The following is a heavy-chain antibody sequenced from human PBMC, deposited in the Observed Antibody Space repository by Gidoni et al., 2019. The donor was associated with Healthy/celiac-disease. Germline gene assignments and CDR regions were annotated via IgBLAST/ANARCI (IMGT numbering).Heavy chain of an antibody. CDR3: ARQSAIPPRELELPPNWFDP. CDR2: IYYSGST. D-gene: IGHD1-7*01. Sequence: QLQLQESGPGLVKPSETLSLTCTVSGGSISSSRYYWGWIRQPPGKGLEWIGSIYYSGSTYYNPSLKSRVTISVDTSKNQFSLKLSSVTAADTAVYYCARQSAIPPRELELPPNWFDPWGQGTLVTVSS. V-gene: IGHV4-39*01. CDR1: GGSISSSRYY. J-gene: IGHJ5*02.